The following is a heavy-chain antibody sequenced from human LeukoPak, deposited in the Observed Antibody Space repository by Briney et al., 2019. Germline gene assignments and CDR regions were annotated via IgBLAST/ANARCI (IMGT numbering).Heavy chain of an antibody. CDR3: TRIRGYSGYEI. CDR2: IRSITFGGTT. Sequence: SLRLSCTTSGFTFRDFAMGWVRQAPGKGLEWVSLIRSITFGGTTEYAASVKGRFTFSRDDSKSIACLQMNSLKSEDTALYYCTRIRGYSGYEIWGQGTLVTVSS. D-gene: IGHD5-12*01. J-gene: IGHJ4*02. V-gene: IGHV3-49*04. CDR1: GFTFRDFA.